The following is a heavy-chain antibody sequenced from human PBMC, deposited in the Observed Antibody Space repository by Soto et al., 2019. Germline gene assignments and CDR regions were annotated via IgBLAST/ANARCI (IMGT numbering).Heavy chain of an antibody. J-gene: IGHJ4*02. CDR3: TSARPGWLQVDY. CDR2: IRSKAYGGTT. D-gene: IGHD5-12*01. CDR1: GFTFGDYA. V-gene: IGHV3-49*04. Sequence: GGSLRLSCTASGFTFGDYAMSWVRQAPGKGLEWVGFIRSKAYGGTTEYAASVKGRFTISRDDSKSIAYLQMNSLKTEDTAVYYCTSARPGWLQVDYWGQGTLVTVSS.